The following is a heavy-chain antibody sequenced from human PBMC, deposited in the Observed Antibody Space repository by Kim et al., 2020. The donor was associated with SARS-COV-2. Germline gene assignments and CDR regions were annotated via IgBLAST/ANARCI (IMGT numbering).Heavy chain of an antibody. CDR1: GFSLSTSGVG. D-gene: IGHD3-22*01. V-gene: IGHV2-5*02. Sequence: SGPTLVKPTPTLTLTCTFSGFSLSTSGVGVGWIRQPPGKALEWLALIYWDDDKRYSPSLKSRLTITKDTSKNQVVLTMTNMDPVDTATYYCAHSRIRRGTMIGVADISFDYWGQGTLVTVSS. CDR2: IYWDDDK. J-gene: IGHJ4*02. CDR3: AHSRIRRGTMIGVADISFDY.